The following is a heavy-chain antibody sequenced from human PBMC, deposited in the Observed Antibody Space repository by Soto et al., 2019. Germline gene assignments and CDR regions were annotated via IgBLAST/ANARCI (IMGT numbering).Heavy chain of an antibody. Sequence: ASVKVSCKVSGYTLTELYMHWVRQAPGKGLEWMGGFDPEDGETIYAQKLQGRVTMTEDTSTDTAYMELSSLRSEDTAVYYCATPLYCYSYCFDYWGQGTLVTVSS. CDR2: FDPEDGET. CDR3: ATPLYCYSYCFDY. D-gene: IGHD5-18*01. J-gene: IGHJ4*02. V-gene: IGHV1-24*01. CDR1: GYTLTELY.